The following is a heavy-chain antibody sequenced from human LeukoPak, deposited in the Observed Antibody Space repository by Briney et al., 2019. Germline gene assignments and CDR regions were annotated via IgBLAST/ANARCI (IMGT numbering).Heavy chain of an antibody. Sequence: PGGSLRLSCAASGLNFDDYGMSWVRQAPGKGLEWVSGINWNGGSAVYADSVKGRFAISRDNAKNSLYLQMSSLRAEDTALYYCARDGSTTVTTDYWGQGTLVTVSS. D-gene: IGHD4-11*01. CDR2: INWNGGSA. V-gene: IGHV3-20*04. CDR3: ARDGSTTVTTDY. CDR1: GLNFDDYG. J-gene: IGHJ1*01.